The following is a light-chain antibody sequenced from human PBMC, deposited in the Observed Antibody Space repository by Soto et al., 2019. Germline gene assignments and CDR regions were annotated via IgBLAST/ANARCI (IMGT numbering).Light chain of an antibody. Sequence: QSALTQPRSVSGSPGQSVIISCTGTSSDVGGYKYVSWYQQHPGKAPKLMIYDVNKRPSGVPDRVSGSKSGNTASLTISGLQTEDEADYYCCSYAGTYIVFGGGTQLTVL. V-gene: IGLV2-11*01. CDR3: CSYAGTYIV. J-gene: IGLJ3*02. CDR2: DVN. CDR1: SSDVGGYKY.